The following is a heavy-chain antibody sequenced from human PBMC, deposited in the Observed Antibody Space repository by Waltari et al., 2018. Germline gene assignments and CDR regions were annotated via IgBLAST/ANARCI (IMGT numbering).Heavy chain of an antibody. CDR1: GYSISSGYY. J-gene: IGHJ3*02. CDR3: ARYPSWADYGDNNDAFDI. Sequence: QVQLQESGPGLVKPSETLSLPCTVSGYSISSGYYWGWIRQPPGEGLAWIGSIYHSGSTYYNPSLKSRVTISVDTSKNQFSLKLSSVTAADTAVYYCARYPSWADYGDNNDAFDIWGQGTMVTVSS. CDR2: IYHSGST. V-gene: IGHV4-38-2*02. D-gene: IGHD4-17*01.